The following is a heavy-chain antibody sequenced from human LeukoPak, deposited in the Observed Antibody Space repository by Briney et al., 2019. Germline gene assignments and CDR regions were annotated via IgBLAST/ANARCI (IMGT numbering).Heavy chain of an antibody. CDR1: GYTFTSYG. CDR3: ARDNWNYGNDAFDI. Sequence: GASVKVSCKASGYTFTSYGISWVRQAPGQGLEWMGWISAYNGNTNYAQKLRGRVTMTTDTSTSTAYMELRSLRSDDTAVYYCARDNWNYGNDAFDIWGQGTIVTVSS. J-gene: IGHJ3*02. V-gene: IGHV1-18*01. CDR2: ISAYNGNT. D-gene: IGHD1-7*01.